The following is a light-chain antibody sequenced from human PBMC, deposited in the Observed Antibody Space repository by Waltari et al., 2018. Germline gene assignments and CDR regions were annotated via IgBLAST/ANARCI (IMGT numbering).Light chain of an antibody. CDR2: YDN. J-gene: IGLJ3*02. CDR3: EAWDDTLNGVV. V-gene: IGLV1-36*01. Sequence: QSVLTQPPSVSEAPRQWVTISCSGSNSNIGNNAVNWYQKLPGKAPKLLIYYDNLLSPGVSDRFSDSKSDTSASLASSGLQSEDEADYYWEAWDDTLNGVVFGGGTKLTVL. CDR1: NSNIGNNA.